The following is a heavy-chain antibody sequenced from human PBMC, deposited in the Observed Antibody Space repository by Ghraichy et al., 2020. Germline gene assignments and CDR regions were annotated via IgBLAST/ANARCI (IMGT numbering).Heavy chain of an antibody. CDR2: IHHSGST. Sequence: PETLSLTCAVSGGSITSSNYYWGWIRQTPGKGLEWIGSIHHSGSTYYNPSLKSRLTISADTSKNQFSLKLSSVTAADTAVYYCAGSFTVIRYFDLWGRGTLVTVSS. D-gene: IGHD4-23*01. J-gene: IGHJ2*01. CDR3: AGSFTVIRYFDL. V-gene: IGHV4-39*01. CDR1: GGSITSSNYY.